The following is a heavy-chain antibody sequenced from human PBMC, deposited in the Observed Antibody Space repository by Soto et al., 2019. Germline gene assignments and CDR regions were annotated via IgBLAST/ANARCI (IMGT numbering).Heavy chain of an antibody. J-gene: IGHJ4*02. CDR2: IIPISGAA. CDR3: ARDMTRTVVPYFDF. V-gene: IGHV1-69*06. Sequence: SVEVSCKXSGGTFSNYVVNWVRQAPGQGLEWMGRIIPISGAANYAQKFQGRVTITADKSTSTSYMELSSLRSEDTAVYYCARDMTRTVVPYFDFWGQGTLVTVSS. D-gene: IGHD1-7*01. CDR1: GGTFSNYV.